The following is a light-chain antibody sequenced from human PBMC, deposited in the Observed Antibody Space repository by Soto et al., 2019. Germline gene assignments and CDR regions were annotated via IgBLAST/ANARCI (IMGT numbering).Light chain of an antibody. CDR2: AAS. Sequence: DIQMTQSPSSVSASVGDRVTITCRTSETISIYVNWYQQKPGKAPKLLIYAASSLQSGVPSRFSGSGSGTDFTLTISSLQPEDFATYYCQQGHSNPITLGQGTRLEI. J-gene: IGKJ5*01. V-gene: IGKV1-39*01. CDR1: ETISIY. CDR3: QQGHSNPIT.